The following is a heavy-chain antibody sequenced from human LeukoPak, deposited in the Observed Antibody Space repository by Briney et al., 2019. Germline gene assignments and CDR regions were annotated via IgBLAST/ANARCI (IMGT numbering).Heavy chain of an antibody. D-gene: IGHD3-22*01. Sequence: SETLSLSCTVSGGSISSSSYYWGWIRQPPGKGLEWIGSIYYSGSTYYNPCLKSRVTISVDTSKNQFSLKLSSVTAADTAVYYCAVVVHYYYYRDVWGKGTTVTVSS. CDR2: IYYSGST. J-gene: IGHJ6*03. CDR3: AVVVHYYYYRDV. CDR1: GGSISSSSYY. V-gene: IGHV4-39*07.